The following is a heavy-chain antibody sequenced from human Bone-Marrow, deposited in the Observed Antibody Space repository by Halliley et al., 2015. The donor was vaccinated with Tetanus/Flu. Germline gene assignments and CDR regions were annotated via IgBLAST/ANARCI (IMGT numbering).Heavy chain of an antibody. J-gene: IGHJ4*02. D-gene: IGHD4-4*01. CDR3: ARSYSKIGHFAS. Sequence: LEWIGYISYSGSTYYNPSLKSRVSISIDTSKNQFSLSQISVTAADTAVYHCARSYSKIGHFASWGQGTLVTVSS. V-gene: IGHV4-31*02. CDR2: ISYSGST.